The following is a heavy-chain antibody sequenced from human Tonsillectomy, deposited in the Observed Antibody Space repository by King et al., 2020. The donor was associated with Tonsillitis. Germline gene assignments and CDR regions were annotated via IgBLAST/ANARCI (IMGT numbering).Heavy chain of an antibody. J-gene: IGHJ4*02. CDR3: ARDRDSSSWQYFFDY. CDR2: ISYDGSNK. Sequence: VQLVESGEGVVQPGRSLRLSCAASGFTLSSHALHWVRQAPGKGLEWVAVISYDGSNKYYADSVKGRFSISRDNSKNTLYLQMNSLRADDTAVYYCARDRDSSSWQYFFDYWGQGTLVTVSS. D-gene: IGHD6-13*01. CDR1: GFTLSSHA. V-gene: IGHV3-30*01.